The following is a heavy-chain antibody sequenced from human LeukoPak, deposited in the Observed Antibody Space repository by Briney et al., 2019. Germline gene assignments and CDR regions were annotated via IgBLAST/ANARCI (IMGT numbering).Heavy chain of an antibody. CDR2: ISSSSSTI. CDR3: AREMGGSYYAFFDY. D-gene: IGHD1-26*01. Sequence: GGSLRLSCAASGFTFSSYSMNWVRQAPEKGLEWVSDISSSSSTIYYAVSVKGRFTISRDNAKNSLSLQMTSLRDEDTAVYYCAREMGGSYYAFFDYWGQGTLVTVSS. CDR1: GFTFSSYS. J-gene: IGHJ4*02. V-gene: IGHV3-48*02.